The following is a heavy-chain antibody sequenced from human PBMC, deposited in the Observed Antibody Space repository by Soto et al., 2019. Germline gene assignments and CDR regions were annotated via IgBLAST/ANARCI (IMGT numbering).Heavy chain of an antibody. CDR2: IYSGGST. D-gene: IGHD3-3*01. V-gene: IGHV3-53*01. CDR1: GFTVSSNY. J-gene: IGHJ5*02. CDR3: ARGLNRLGFLEWLPIEFDP. Sequence: PGGSLRLSCAASGFTVSSNYMSWVHQAPGKGLEWVSVIYSGGSTYYADSVKGRFTISRDNSKNTLYLQMNSLRAEDTAVYYCARGLNRLGFLEWLPIEFDPWGQGTLVTVSS.